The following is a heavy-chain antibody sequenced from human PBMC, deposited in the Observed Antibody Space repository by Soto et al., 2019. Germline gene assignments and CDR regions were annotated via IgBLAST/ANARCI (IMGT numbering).Heavy chain of an antibody. D-gene: IGHD6-19*01. V-gene: IGHV1-18*04. CDR2: ISAYNGNT. J-gene: IGHJ6*02. CDR1: GYTFTSYG. Sequence: VASVKVSCKASGYTFTSYGISWVRQAPGQGLEWMGWISAYNGNTNYAQKLQGRVTMTTDTSTSTAYMELRSLRSDDTAVYYCAREGIAVAGTDYYHGMDVWGQGTTVTVSS. CDR3: AREGIAVAGTDYYHGMDV.